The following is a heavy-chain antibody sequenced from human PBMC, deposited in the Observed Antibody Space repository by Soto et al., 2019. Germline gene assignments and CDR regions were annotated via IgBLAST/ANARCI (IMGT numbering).Heavy chain of an antibody. CDR2: ISTYNGNT. CDR3: ARKSTSSSWFDP. V-gene: IGHV1-18*01. J-gene: IGHJ5*02. Sequence: ASVKVSCKTSGYTFNTYSITWVRQAPGQGLEWMGWISTYNGNTNYAQSLQGRVTMTTDPSTSTAYMELRSLRSDDTAVYYCARKSTSSSWFDPWGQGTRVTAPQ. CDR1: GYTFNTYS. D-gene: IGHD6-6*01.